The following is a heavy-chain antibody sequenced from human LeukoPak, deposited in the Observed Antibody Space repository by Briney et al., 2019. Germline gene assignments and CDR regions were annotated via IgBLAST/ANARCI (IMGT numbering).Heavy chain of an antibody. CDR1: GFSFSGYS. Sequence: GGSLRLSCAASGFSFSGYSMNWARQAPGKGLEWVSYISGSSGTIYNADSVTGRFTISRDNAKNSLYLQMNSLRAEDTALYYCARGQGDFWSGSYYYYYMDVWGKGTTVTVSS. J-gene: IGHJ6*03. D-gene: IGHD3-3*01. CDR3: ARGQGDFWSGSYYYYYMDV. V-gene: IGHV3-48*04. CDR2: ISGSSGTI.